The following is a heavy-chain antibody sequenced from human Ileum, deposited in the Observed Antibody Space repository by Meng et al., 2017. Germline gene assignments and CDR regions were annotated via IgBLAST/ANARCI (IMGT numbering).Heavy chain of an antibody. CDR1: VFSLSTRGVS. CDR2: IFWDDGN. CDR3: EHSNIDKNKGVTFGY. D-gene: IGHD2/OR15-2a*01. Sequence: SGPTLVKPTQTLTLTCTFSVFSLSTRGVSVGGIRQAPGKAPEWVALIFWDDGNYFRPSLKNRLTIIKDTSKSQVVLVMTDMDPVDTATYYCEHSNIDKNKGVTFGYWGQGMLVTVSS. V-gene: IGHV2-5*02. J-gene: IGHJ4*02.